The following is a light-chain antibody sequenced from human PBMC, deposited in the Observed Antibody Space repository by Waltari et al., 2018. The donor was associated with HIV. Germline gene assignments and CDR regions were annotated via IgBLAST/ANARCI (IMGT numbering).Light chain of an antibody. CDR1: QDISSY. J-gene: IGKJ3*01. CDR3: QQYDNVPVT. V-gene: IGKV1-33*01. Sequence: TQSPSSLSASVGDRVTITCQASQDISSYLNWYQQKPGKAPKLLIYAASDLETGVPSRFSGSGSGTDFTFTISSLQPADIATYYCQQYDNVPVTFGPGTKVEIK. CDR2: AAS.